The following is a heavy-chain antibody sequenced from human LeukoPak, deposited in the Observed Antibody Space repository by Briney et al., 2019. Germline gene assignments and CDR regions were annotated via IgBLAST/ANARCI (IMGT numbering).Heavy chain of an antibody. Sequence: GGSLRLSCAASGYTFSRHGIHWVRQAPGKRLEWVAFIRDDGSNKYYADSVKGRFTIARDDSKNTLYLQMNSLRAEDTAVYYCAKGSFYCNGNSCPQYYYYMDVWGKGTTVTVSS. D-gene: IGHD2-2*01. V-gene: IGHV3-30*02. CDR2: IRDDGSNK. CDR3: AKGSFYCNGNSCPQYYYYMDV. J-gene: IGHJ6*03. CDR1: GYTFSRHG.